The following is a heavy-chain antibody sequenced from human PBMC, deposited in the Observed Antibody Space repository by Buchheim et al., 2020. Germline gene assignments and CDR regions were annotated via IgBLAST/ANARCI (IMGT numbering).Heavy chain of an antibody. J-gene: IGHJ4*02. D-gene: IGHD3-3*01. CDR3: AKDSRITIFGGHPVSGY. CDR2: ISCSGGST. V-gene: IGHV3-23*01. Sequence: EVQLLESGGGLVQPGGSLRLSCAASGFTFSSYAMSWVRQAPGKGLEWVSPISCSGGSTYYADSVKGRFTISRDNSKNSLYLQMNSLRAEDTAVYYCAKDSRITIFGGHPVSGYWGQGTL. CDR1: GFTFSSYA.